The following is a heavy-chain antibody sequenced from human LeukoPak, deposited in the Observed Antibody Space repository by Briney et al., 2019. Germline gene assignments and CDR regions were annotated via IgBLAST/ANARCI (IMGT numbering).Heavy chain of an antibody. CDR3: ASRMYITVGNSAFDI. D-gene: IGHD1-14*01. V-gene: IGHV4-4*02. CDR1: GGSISSNTR. CDR2: IYHSGST. J-gene: IGHJ3*02. Sequence: SGTLSLTCAVSGGSISSNTRWSWVRQPPGKGLEWIGEIYHSGSTNYNPSLKSRVTISVDKSMNQFSLKLSSVTAADAVVYYCASRMYITVGNSAFDIWGQGTMVTVSS.